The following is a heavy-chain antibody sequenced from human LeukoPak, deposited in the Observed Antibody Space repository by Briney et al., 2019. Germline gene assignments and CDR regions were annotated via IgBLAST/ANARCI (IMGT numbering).Heavy chain of an antibody. CDR3: AKGSPITIFGVVPQWYFDY. D-gene: IGHD3-3*01. CDR1: GFTFSSYA. V-gene: IGHV3-23*01. CDR2: ISGSGGST. Sequence: GGSLRLSCAASGFTFSSYAMSWVRQAPGKGLEWVSAISGSGGSTYYADSVKGRFTIPRDNSKNTLYLQMNSLRAEDTAVYYCAKGSPITIFGVVPQWYFDYWGQGTLVTVSS. J-gene: IGHJ4*02.